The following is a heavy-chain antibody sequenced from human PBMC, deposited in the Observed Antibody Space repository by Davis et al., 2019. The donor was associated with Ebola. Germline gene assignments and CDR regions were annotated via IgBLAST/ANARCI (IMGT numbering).Heavy chain of an antibody. J-gene: IGHJ2*01. Sequence: ASVKVSCKASGYTFTSYGISWVRQAPGQGLEWMGWISAYNGNTNYAQKFQGRVTITADESTSTAYMELSSLRSEDTAVYYCARLVMTTVTNGMMDWYFDLWGRGTLVTVSS. V-gene: IGHV1-18*01. D-gene: IGHD4-17*01. CDR1: GYTFTSYG. CDR2: ISAYNGNT. CDR3: ARLVMTTVTNGMMDWYFDL.